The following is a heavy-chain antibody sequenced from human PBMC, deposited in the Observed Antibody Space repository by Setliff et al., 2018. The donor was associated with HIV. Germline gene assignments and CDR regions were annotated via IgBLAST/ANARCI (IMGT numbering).Heavy chain of an antibody. CDR1: GFTFGDYV. J-gene: IGHJ4*02. Sequence: LKISCTASGFTFGDYVMSWVRQAPGKGLEWVGFIRIKAYGGTTEYAASVKGRFTISRDDSKSIAYLQMNSLKAEDTAVYYCTRVSAYAYCDYWGQGTLVTVSS. V-gene: IGHV3-49*04. CDR2: IRIKAYGGTT. CDR3: TRVSAYAYCDY. D-gene: IGHD5-12*01.